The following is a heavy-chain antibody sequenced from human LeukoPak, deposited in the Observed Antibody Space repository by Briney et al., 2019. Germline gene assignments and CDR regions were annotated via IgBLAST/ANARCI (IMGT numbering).Heavy chain of an antibody. V-gene: IGHV1-18*04. CDR1: GYTFTSYG. Sequence: GASVKVSCKASGYTFTSYGITWVRQAPGQGLEWMGWIRAYNGNTNYAQKLQGRVTMTTDTSTSTAYMELRSLRSDDTAIYYCAREDSDYGDYIRLDYWGQGTLVTVSS. J-gene: IGHJ4*02. CDR3: AREDSDYGDYIRLDY. D-gene: IGHD4-17*01. CDR2: IRAYNGNT.